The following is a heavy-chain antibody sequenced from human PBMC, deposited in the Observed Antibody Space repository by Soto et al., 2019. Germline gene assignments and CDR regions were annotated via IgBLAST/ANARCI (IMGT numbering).Heavy chain of an antibody. CDR1: GGSISSSSYY. J-gene: IGHJ5*02. CDR2: IYYSGST. D-gene: IGHD3-10*01. Sequence: SETLSLTCTVSGGSISSSSYYWGWIRQPPGKGLEWIGSIYYSGSTYYNPSLKSRVTISVDTSKNQFSLKLSSVTAADTAVYCCARHRKVRGVIVWWFDPWGQGTLVSVSS. CDR3: ARHRKVRGVIVWWFDP. V-gene: IGHV4-39*01.